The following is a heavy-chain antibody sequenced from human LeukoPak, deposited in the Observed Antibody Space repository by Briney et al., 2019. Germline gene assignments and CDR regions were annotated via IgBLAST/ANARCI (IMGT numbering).Heavy chain of an antibody. D-gene: IGHD3-10*01. CDR2: INWNGGST. V-gene: IGHV3-20*04. J-gene: IGHJ4*02. CDR1: GFTFDDYG. Sequence: PGGSLRLSCAASGFTFDDYGMSWVRQAPGKGLEWVSGINWNGGSTGYADSVKGRFTISRDNAKNSLYLQMNSLRAEDTALYYCAKDLAFGEFPYYFDYWGQGTLVTVSS. CDR3: AKDLAFGEFPYYFDY.